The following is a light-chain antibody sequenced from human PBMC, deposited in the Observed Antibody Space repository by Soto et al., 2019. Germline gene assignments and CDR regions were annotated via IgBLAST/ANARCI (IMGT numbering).Light chain of an antibody. Sequence: GDRVTITCRASQVIGNYLGWYQQEPEKVPNLLIHTTSPSQSGVTSRLSGSGSGTDFTLTISCLQPEDVASYYCQRCNSAPVGHETKVDIK. CDR2: TTS. J-gene: IGKJ3*01. CDR1: QVIGNY. CDR3: QRCNSAP. V-gene: IGKV1-27*01.